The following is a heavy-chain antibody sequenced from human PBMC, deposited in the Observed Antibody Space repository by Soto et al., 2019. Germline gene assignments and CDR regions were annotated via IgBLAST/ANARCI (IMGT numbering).Heavy chain of an antibody. J-gene: IGHJ5*02. V-gene: IGHV1-18*04. CDR2: ISAYNGNT. CDR3: ARDRYYYGSGSYYISWFDP. Sequence: ASVKVSCKTSGYTFTTYGVSWVRQAPGQGLEWMEWISAYNGNTNYAQKLQGRVTMTTDTSTSTAYMELRGLRSDDTAVYYCARDRYYYGSGSYYISWFDPWGQGTLVTVSS. CDR1: GYTFTTYG. D-gene: IGHD3-10*01.